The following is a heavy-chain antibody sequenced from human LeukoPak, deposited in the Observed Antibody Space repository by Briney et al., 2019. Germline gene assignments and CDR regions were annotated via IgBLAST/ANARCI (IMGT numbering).Heavy chain of an antibody. J-gene: IGHJ3*02. CDR1: GFTFDRFT. CDR3: ARDTQDAFDI. V-gene: IGHV3-48*04. CDR2: ISSSGSTI. Sequence: PGGSLRLSCAASGFTFDRFTIHWVRQTPGKGLEWVSYISSSGSTIYYADSVKGRFTISRDNAKNSLYLQMNSLRAGDTAVYYCARDTQDAFDIWGQGTMVTVSS.